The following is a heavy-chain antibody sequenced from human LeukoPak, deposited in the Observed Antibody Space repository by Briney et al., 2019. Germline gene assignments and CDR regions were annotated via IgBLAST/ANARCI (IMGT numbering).Heavy chain of an antibody. CDR3: ARARPNYYDSSGYYLGSYYYYGMDV. V-gene: IGHV1-2*02. J-gene: IGHJ6*02. CDR1: GYTFTGYY. Sequence: ASVKVSCKASGYTFTGYYMHWVRQAPGQGLEWMGWINPNSGGTNYAQKFQGRVTMTRDTSISTAYMELSRLRSDDTAVYYCARARPNYYDSSGYYLGSYYYYGMDVWGQGTTVTVSS. CDR2: INPNSGGT. D-gene: IGHD3-22*01.